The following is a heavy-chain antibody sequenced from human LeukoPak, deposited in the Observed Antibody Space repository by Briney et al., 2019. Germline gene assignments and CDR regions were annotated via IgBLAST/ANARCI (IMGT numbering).Heavy chain of an antibody. CDR2: ISGSGGST. J-gene: IGHJ4*02. D-gene: IGHD2-2*01. Sequence: PGGSLRLSCAASGFTFSSYAMSWVRQAPGKGLEWVFAISGSGGSTYYADSVKGRFTISRDNSKNTLYLQMNSLRAEDTAVYFCAKETSDRRCGSISCYREGFDSWGQGTLVTVFS. CDR1: GFTFSSYA. CDR3: AKETSDRRCGSISCYREGFDS. V-gene: IGHV3-23*01.